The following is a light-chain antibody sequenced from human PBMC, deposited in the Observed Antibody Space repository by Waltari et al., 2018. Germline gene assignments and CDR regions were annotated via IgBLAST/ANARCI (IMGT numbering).Light chain of an antibody. J-gene: IGLJ3*02. CDR1: SSDIGGYNY. V-gene: IGLV2-14*01. CDR3: SSYASSITPNWV. Sequence: QSALTQPASVSGSPAQSITISCTGTSSDIGGYNYVSWYQQHPGKAPKLMIYDVNKRPSGVSNRCAGSKSGNTASLTISGLQAEDDADYYCSSYASSITPNWVFGGGTKLTVL. CDR2: DVN.